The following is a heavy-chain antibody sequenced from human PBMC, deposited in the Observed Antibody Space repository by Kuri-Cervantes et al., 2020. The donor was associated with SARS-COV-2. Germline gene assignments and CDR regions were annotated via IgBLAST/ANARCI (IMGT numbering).Heavy chain of an antibody. J-gene: IGHJ4*02. CDR2: IYYSGST. CDR3: AREVNAYDYVWGSYRPSGYYFDY. CDR1: GGSISSHY. V-gene: IGHV4-59*11. D-gene: IGHD3-16*02. Sequence: ESLKISCAVYGGSISSHYWSWIRQPPGKGLEWIGYIYYSGSTNYNPSLKSRVTISVDTSKNQFSLKLSSVTAADTAVYYCAREVNAYDYVWGSYRPSGYYFDYWGQGTLVTVSS.